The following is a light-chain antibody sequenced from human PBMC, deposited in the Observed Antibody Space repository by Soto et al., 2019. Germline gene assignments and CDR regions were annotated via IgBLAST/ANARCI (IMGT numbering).Light chain of an antibody. V-gene: IGLV1-44*01. CDR3: AAGDDSLDGHVV. CDR1: NSNIGSNT. CDR2: NNI. J-gene: IGLJ7*01. Sequence: QSVLTQPPSASGTPGQTVTISCSGSNSNIGSNTVSWFQQLPGRAPKLLLYNNIYRPPGVPDRFSGSKSGTSVSLAISGLQAEDEADYYCAAGDDSLDGHVVFGGGTQLTVL.